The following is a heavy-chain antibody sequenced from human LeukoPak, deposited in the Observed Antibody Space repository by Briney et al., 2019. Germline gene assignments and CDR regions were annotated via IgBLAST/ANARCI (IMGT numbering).Heavy chain of an antibody. D-gene: IGHD6-13*01. Sequence: ASVKVSCKASGGTFSSYAISWVRQAPGQGLEWMGWINAGNGNAKYSQKFQGRVTITRDTSASTAYMELSSLRSEDTAVYYCARDQVYSSSWDTMGGEDYWGQGTLVTVSS. CDR1: GGTFSSYA. CDR2: INAGNGNA. J-gene: IGHJ4*02. V-gene: IGHV1-3*01. CDR3: ARDQVYSSSWDTMGGEDY.